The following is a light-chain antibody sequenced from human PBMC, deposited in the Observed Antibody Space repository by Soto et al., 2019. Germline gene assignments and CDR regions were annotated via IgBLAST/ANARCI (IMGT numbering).Light chain of an antibody. CDR3: QQGSRFPFT. CDR1: QNVSTW. Sequence: DIQITQSPSSVSTSVGDRVTVTCRASQNVSTWLTWYQQTPGKAPNLLIYGASTLQQGVPSRFSGSGSGTEFTLTISSLQPEDFAIYFCQQGSRFPFTFGPGTRVD. J-gene: IGKJ3*01. CDR2: GAS. V-gene: IGKV1-12*01.